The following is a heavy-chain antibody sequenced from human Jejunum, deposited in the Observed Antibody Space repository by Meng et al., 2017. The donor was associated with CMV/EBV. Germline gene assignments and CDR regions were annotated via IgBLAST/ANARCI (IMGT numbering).Heavy chain of an antibody. CDR2: INPTGGST. D-gene: IGHD6-19*01. CDR1: GYTLTNTH. CDR3: ARVLVAGRAEYHY. V-gene: IGHV1-46*01. J-gene: IGHJ4*02. Sequence: KASGYTLTNTHMHCLRQAPGQGLEGMGIINPTGGSTSYAQKFQGRVTMTRDTSTNTVYLELSSLRSDDTAVYYCARVLVAGRAEYHYWGQGTLVTVSS.